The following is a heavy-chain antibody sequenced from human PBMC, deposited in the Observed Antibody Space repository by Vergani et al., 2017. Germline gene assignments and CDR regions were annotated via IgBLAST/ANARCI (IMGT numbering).Heavy chain of an antibody. CDR3: AKDLSSGWYEAYFDY. V-gene: IGHV3-48*01. CDR2: ISSSSSTI. D-gene: IGHD6-19*01. J-gene: IGHJ4*02. CDR1: GFTFSSYS. Sequence: EVQLVESGGGLVQPGGSLRLSCAASGFTFSSYSMNWVRQAPGKGLEWVSYISSSSSTIYYADSVKGRFTISRDNSKNTLYLQMNSLRAEDTAVYYCAKDLSSGWYEAYFDYWGQGTLVTVSS.